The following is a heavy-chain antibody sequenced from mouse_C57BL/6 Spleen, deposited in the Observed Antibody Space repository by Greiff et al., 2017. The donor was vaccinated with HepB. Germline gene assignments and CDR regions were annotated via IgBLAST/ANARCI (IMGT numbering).Heavy chain of an antibody. V-gene: IGHV1-15*01. Sequence: VQLQQSGAELVRPGASVTLSCKASGYTFTDYEMHWVKQTPVHGLEWIGAIDPETGGTAYNQKFKGKAILTADKSSSTAYMELRSLTSEDSAVYYCTRWGGNYDFDYWGQGTTLTVSS. CDR1: GYTFTDYE. J-gene: IGHJ2*01. D-gene: IGHD2-1*01. CDR3: TRWGGNYDFDY. CDR2: IDPETGGT.